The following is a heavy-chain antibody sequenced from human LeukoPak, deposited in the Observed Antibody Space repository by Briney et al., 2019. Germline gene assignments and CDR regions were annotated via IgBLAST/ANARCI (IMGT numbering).Heavy chain of an antibody. V-gene: IGHV3-15*07. CDR1: GLTVSNVW. D-gene: IGHD3-22*01. CDR2: IKRKKDVGTT. CDR3: TQGSGFYYDY. Sequence: GGALILACAVSGLTVSNVWRKWVRQAPGKGLGWVGRIKRKKDVGTTEFAAPVRGRVTISREDPQNPLYLHMNSLKSDDTPVYSCTQGSGFYYDYWGQGTLVTVSS. J-gene: IGHJ4*02.